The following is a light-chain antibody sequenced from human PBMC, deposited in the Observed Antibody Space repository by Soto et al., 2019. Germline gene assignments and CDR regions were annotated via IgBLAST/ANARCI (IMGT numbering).Light chain of an antibody. J-gene: IGKJ1*01. CDR3: QQYNSYWT. CDR2: QAS. CDR1: QSISSW. Sequence: DIQMTQSPSTLSASVGDRVTITCRAGQSISSWLAWYQQKPGKAPKLLIYQASTLESGVPLRFSGSGSGTEFTLTISSLQPDDFATYLCQQYNSYWTFGQGTKVEIK. V-gene: IGKV1-5*03.